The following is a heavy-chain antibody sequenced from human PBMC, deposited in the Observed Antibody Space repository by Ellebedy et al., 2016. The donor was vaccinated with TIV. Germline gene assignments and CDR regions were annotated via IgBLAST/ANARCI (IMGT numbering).Heavy chain of an antibody. J-gene: IGHJ4*02. V-gene: IGHV3-48*02. CDR3: ARRHYYDSTGPTSDY. Sequence: PGGSLRLSCAASAFTFSSYSMNWVRQAPGKGLEWVSYISISSSVIYYADSVKGRFTISRDDAKNSLYLQMNSLRDEDTAVYYCARRHYYDSTGPTSDYWGQGTLVTVSS. CDR2: ISISSSVI. D-gene: IGHD3-22*01. CDR1: AFTFSSYS.